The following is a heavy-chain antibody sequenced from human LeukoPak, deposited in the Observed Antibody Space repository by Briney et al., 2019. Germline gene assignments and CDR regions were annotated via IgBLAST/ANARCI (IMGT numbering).Heavy chain of an antibody. CDR2: IYASGST. CDR3: AKEHISTTGRHFDY. J-gene: IGHJ4*02. CDR1: GVSFTDYY. V-gene: IGHV4-4*07. D-gene: IGHD3-22*01. Sequence: SETLSLTCSVSGVSFTDYYWTWIRQPAGKGLEWIGRIYASGSTNYDPSLRSRVTISIDKSKNQFSLNLASVTAADTGVYYCAKEHISTTGRHFDYWGQGILVTVS.